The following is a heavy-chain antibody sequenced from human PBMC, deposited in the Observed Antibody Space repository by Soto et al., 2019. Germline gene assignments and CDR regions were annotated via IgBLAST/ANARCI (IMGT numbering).Heavy chain of an antibody. CDR1: GFTVSNTY. CDR2: IYSGGST. J-gene: IGHJ6*02. CDR3: ATASRDNRLYGMDV. V-gene: IGHV3-53*02. Sequence: EVQLVETGGGLIQPGGSLRLSCAVSGFTVSNTYMSWVRQAPGKGLEWVSLIYSGGSTSYADSVKGRFTISRDNSKNTLYLHMKSLRAEDTAVYYCATASRDNRLYGMDVWGQGTTVTVSS. D-gene: IGHD1-20*01.